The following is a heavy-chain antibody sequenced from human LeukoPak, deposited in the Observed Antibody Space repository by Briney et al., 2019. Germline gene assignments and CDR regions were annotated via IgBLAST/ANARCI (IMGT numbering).Heavy chain of an antibody. D-gene: IGHD4-17*01. CDR2: ISGSGGST. Sequence: GGSLGLSCAASGFTFSSYAMSWVRQAPGKGLEWVSAISGSGGSTYYADSVKGRFTISRDNSKNTLYLQMNSLRAEDTAVYYCAKGPLSGDYVPADYWGQGTLVTVSS. CDR3: AKGPLSGDYVPADY. CDR1: GFTFSSYA. V-gene: IGHV3-23*01. J-gene: IGHJ4*02.